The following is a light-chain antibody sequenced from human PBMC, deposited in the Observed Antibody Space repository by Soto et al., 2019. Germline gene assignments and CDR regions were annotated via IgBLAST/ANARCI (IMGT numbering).Light chain of an antibody. CDR2: YDS. J-gene: IGLJ2*01. CDR1: NIGSKS. V-gene: IGLV3-21*04. Sequence: SSELNQPPSVAVAPGKTARITCGGNNIGSKSVHWYQQKPGQAPVLVIYYDSDRPSGIPERFSGSNSGNTATLTISRVEAGDEADYYCQVWDSSSDRDVVFGGGTKLTVL. CDR3: QVWDSSSDRDVV.